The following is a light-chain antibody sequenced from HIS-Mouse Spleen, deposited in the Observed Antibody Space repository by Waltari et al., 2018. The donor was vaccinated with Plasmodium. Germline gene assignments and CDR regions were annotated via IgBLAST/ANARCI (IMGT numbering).Light chain of an antibody. CDR2: KDS. V-gene: IGLV3-25*03. Sequence: SYELTQPPSVSVSPGQTARITCSGDALPKQYAYWYQQKPGQAPGLVIYKDSERPSGIPERFSGSSSGTTFTLTISGVQAEDEADYYCQSADSSGTYVFGTGTKVTVL. J-gene: IGLJ1*01. CDR1: ALPKQY. CDR3: QSADSSGTYV.